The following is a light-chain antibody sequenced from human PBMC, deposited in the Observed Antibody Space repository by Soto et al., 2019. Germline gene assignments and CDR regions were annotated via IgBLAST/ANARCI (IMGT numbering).Light chain of an antibody. CDR3: QQYNNWPPPLT. CDR2: GAS. J-gene: IGKJ4*01. CDR1: QSVSSN. Sequence: EIVMTQSPATLSVSPGERATLSCRASQSVSSNLARYQQKPGQAPRLLIYGASTRATGIPARFSGSGSGTECTLTISSLQSEDFAVYYCQQYNNWPPPLTFGGGTKVEIK. V-gene: IGKV3-15*01.